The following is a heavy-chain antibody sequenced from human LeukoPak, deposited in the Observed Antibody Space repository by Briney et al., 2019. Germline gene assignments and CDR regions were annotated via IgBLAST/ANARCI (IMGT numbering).Heavy chain of an antibody. CDR1: GYTFTSYG. Sequence: ASVKVSCKASGYTFTSYGISWVRQAPGQGLEWMGWISAYNGNTNYAQKLQGRVTMTTDTSTSTAYMELRSLRSDDTAVYYCARARALLVRGAHDYWGQGTLVTASS. CDR3: ARARALLVRGAHDY. D-gene: IGHD3-10*01. J-gene: IGHJ4*02. V-gene: IGHV1-18*01. CDR2: ISAYNGNT.